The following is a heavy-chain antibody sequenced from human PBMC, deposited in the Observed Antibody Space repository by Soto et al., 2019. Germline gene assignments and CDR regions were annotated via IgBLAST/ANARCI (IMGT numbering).Heavy chain of an antibody. CDR2: ISSNSGYT. CDR1: GFRFSDYS. V-gene: IGHV3-21*06. J-gene: IGHJ4*02. D-gene: IGHD4-17*01. Sequence: AGESLKISCAASGFRFSDYSMNWVRQVPGKGLEWASSISSNSGYTLYTDSVKGRFTISRDNAKSSLYLQMSSLRDEDTAVYYCTRGSYGAYDYWGQGTLVTVSS. CDR3: TRGSYGAYDY.